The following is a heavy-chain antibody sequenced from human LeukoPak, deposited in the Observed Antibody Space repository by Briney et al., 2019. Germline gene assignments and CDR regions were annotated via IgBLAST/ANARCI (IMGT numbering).Heavy chain of an antibody. CDR2: IWYDGSNK. CDR3: ARGPVTAIPGDLDY. J-gene: IGHJ4*02. D-gene: IGHD2-21*02. CDR1: GFTFSSYG. Sequence: PGRSQRLSCAASGFTFSSYGMHWVRQAPGKGLEWVAVIWYDGSNKYYADSVKGRFTISRDNSKNTLYLQMNSLRAEDTAVYYCARGPVTAIPGDLDYWGQGTLVTVSS. V-gene: IGHV3-33*01.